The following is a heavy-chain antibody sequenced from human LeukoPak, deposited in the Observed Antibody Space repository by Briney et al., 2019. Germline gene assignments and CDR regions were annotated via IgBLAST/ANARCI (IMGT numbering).Heavy chain of an antibody. CDR2: INHSGRT. CDR1: GESFSAYY. V-gene: IGHV4-34*01. Sequence: SETLSLTCAVYGESFSAYYWSWIRQPPGKGLEWIGEINHSGRTIYNPSLTSRVTISVDTSKNQFSLKLSSVTAADTAVYYCARVSWSPGTSYYYMDVWGKGTTVTVSS. D-gene: IGHD1-1*01. J-gene: IGHJ6*03. CDR3: ARVSWSPGTSYYYMDV.